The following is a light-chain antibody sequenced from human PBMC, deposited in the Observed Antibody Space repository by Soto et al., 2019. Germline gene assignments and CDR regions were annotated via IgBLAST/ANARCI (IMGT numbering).Light chain of an antibody. CDR3: QQYNDNWT. J-gene: IGKJ1*01. CDR2: KAS. Sequence: DIQMTQSPSTLSASVGDRVTITCRASQSISSWLAWHQQKPGKAPRLLIYKASNLESVVASRFSGSGSGTEFTLTITSLQPDDSAIYYCQQYNDNWTFGQGTKVQIK. V-gene: IGKV1-5*03. CDR1: QSISSW.